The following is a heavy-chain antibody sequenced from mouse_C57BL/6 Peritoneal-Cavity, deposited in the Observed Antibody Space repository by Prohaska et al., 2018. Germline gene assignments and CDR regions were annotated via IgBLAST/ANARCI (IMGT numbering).Heavy chain of an antibody. J-gene: IGHJ2*01. D-gene: IGHD1-1*01. Sequence: QVQLQQPGAELVRPGTSVKLSCKASGYTFTSYWMHWVKQRPGQGLEWIGVIDPSDSYTNYNQKFKGKATLTVDTSSSTAYMQLSSLTSEDSAVYYCARREGDYYDFDYWGQGTTLTVSS. CDR3: ARREGDYYDFDY. V-gene: IGHV1-59*01. CDR1: GYTFTSYW. CDR2: IDPSDSYT.